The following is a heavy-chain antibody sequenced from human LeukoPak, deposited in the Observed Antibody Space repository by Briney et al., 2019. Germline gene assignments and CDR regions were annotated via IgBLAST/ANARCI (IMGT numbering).Heavy chain of an antibody. J-gene: IGHJ4*02. CDR2: ISGSSGGNT. CDR1: GFSFSSYT. V-gene: IGHV3-23*01. Sequence: GGSLRLSCAASGFSFSSYTMSWVRQAPGMGLEWVSAISGSSGGNTYYADSVKGRFTISRDNSKNTLYLQANSLRAEDTAVYYCAKGLGTSSWYYFDYWGQGTRVTVSS. D-gene: IGHD6-13*01. CDR3: AKGLGTSSWYYFDY.